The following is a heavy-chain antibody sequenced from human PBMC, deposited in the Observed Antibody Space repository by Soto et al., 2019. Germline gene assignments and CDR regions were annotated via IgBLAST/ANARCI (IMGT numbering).Heavy chain of an antibody. CDR3: AKDPFSITMIVVVITYFDY. CDR1: GFTVSSNY. V-gene: IGHV3-21*04. J-gene: IGHJ4*02. Sequence: TGGSLRLSCAASGFTVSSNYMNWVRQAPGKGLECVSSITSSSSYMSYADSVKGRFTISRDNAKNSLYLQMNSLRAEDTAVYYCAKDPFSITMIVVVITYFDYWGQGNLVTVS. CDR2: ITSSSSYM. D-gene: IGHD3-22*01.